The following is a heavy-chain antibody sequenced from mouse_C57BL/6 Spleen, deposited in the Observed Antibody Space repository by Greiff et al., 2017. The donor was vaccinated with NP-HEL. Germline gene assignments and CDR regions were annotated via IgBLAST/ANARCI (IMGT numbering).Heavy chain of an antibody. CDR2: INPNNGGT. D-gene: IGHD2-10*01. V-gene: IGHV1-26*01. J-gene: IGHJ2*01. CDR3: ARHLLFFDY. CDR1: GYTFTDYY. Sequence: VQLQQSGPELVKPGASVKISCKASGYTFTDYYMNWVKQSHGKSLEWIGDINPNNGGTSYNQKFKGKATLTVDKSSSTAYMELRSLTSEDSAVYYCARHLLFFDYWGQGTTLTVSS.